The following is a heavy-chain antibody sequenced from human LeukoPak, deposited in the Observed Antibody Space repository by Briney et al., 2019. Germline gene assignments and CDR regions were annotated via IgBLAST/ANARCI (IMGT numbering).Heavy chain of an antibody. Sequence: GGSLRLSCAASGFTFDDYAMHWVRQAPGKGLEWVSGISWNSGSIGYADSVKGRFTISRDNAKNSLYLQMNSLRAEDTALYYCAGSGWYFHGAFDIWGQGTMVTVSS. CDR1: GFTFDDYA. J-gene: IGHJ3*02. D-gene: IGHD6-19*01. CDR3: AGSGWYFHGAFDI. V-gene: IGHV3-9*01. CDR2: ISWNSGSI.